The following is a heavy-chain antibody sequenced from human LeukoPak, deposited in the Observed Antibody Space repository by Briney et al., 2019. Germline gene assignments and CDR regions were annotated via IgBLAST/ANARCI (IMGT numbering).Heavy chain of an antibody. Sequence: ASVKVSCKASGGTFSSYAISWVRQAPGQGLEWMGRIIPIFGTANYAQKFQGRVTITTDESTSTAYMELSSLRSEDTAVYYCARARKGYYYDSSGYGDFDYWGQGTLVTVSP. CDR2: IIPIFGTA. CDR3: ARARKGYYYDSSGYGDFDY. CDR1: GGTFSSYA. D-gene: IGHD3-22*01. J-gene: IGHJ4*02. V-gene: IGHV1-69*05.